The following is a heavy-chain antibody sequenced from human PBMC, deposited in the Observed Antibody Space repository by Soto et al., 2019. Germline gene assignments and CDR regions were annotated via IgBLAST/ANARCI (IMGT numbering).Heavy chain of an antibody. Sequence: QVQLQESGPGLVKPSGTLSLTCAVSGGSISSNNWWSWVRRPPGKGLEWIGEIFHSGSTYYSPSLKSRVSISVDKSKKYFSLNLTSVTAADTAVYYCARVYSGSYSDSWGQGTLVTVSS. D-gene: IGHD1-26*01. J-gene: IGHJ4*02. CDR3: ARVYSGSYSDS. V-gene: IGHV4-4*02. CDR1: GGSISSNNW. CDR2: IFHSGST.